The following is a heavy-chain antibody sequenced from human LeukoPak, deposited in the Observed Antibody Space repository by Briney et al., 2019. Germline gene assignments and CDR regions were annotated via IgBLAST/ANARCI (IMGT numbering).Heavy chain of an antibody. CDR2: IIPIFGTA. D-gene: IGHD3-22*01. J-gene: IGHJ4*02. V-gene: IGHV1-69*05. CDR1: GGTFSSYA. Sequence: ASVKVSCKASGGTFSSYAISWVRQAPGQGLEWMGGIIPIFGTANYAQKFQGRVTITTDESTSTAYMGLSSLRSEDTAVYYCARDGAPYYYDSSALDYWGQGTLVTVSS. CDR3: ARDGAPYYYDSSALDY.